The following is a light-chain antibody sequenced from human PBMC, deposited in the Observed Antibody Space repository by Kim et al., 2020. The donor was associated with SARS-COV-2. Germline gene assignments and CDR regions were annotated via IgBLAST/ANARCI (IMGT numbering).Light chain of an antibody. J-gene: IGLJ3*02. Sequence: ELTQPPSASGTPGQRVTISCSGSSSNIGSNNVVWYQQLPGAAPNLLIYSNNQRPSGVPDRFSGSRSGTSASLAISGLQSGDEADYYCAVWDDSRKQGVFGGGTQLTVL. CDR3: AVWDDSRKQGV. V-gene: IGLV1-44*01. CDR1: SSNIGSNN. CDR2: SNN.